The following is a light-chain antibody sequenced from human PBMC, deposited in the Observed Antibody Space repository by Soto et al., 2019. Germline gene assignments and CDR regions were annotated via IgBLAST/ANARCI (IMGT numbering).Light chain of an antibody. Sequence: EVVLTHSPLTLSFXPXXXXTXXXKPSQSVSSNLAWYQQKPGQAPRLLIYDASNRATGIPARFSGSGSGTDFTLTISSLEPEDFAVYYCQQRSNWLALTFGGGTKLDI. V-gene: IGKV3-11*01. CDR3: QQRSNWLALT. J-gene: IGKJ4*01. CDR1: QSVSSN. CDR2: DAS.